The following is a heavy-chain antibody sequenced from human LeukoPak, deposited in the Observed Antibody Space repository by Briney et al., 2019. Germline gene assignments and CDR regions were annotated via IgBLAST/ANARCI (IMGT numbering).Heavy chain of an antibody. V-gene: IGHV3-30*02. CDR3: AKGPRGVYYYDPDFDY. D-gene: IGHD3-22*01. Sequence: GGSLRLSCVGSGFTFRSYGMHWVRQAPGKGLEWVAFIRHDGSKKFYADSVKGRFTISRDNSQNTLYLQMNSLRAEDTAVYYCAKGPRGVYYYDPDFDYWGQGTLVTVSS. CDR1: GFTFRSYG. CDR2: IRHDGSKK. J-gene: IGHJ4*02.